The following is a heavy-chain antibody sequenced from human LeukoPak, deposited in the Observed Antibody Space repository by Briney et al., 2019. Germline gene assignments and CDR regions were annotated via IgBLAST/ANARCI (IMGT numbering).Heavy chain of an antibody. CDR3: ARVKVEDWYFDL. D-gene: IGHD1-26*01. CDR2: ISSSSSYI. CDR1: GFTFSSYS. Sequence: PGGSLGLSCAASGFTFSSYSMNWVRQAPGKGLEWVSSISSSSSYIYYADSVKGRFTISRDNAKNSLYLQMNSLRAEDTAVYYCARVKVEDWYFDLWGRGTLVTVSS. V-gene: IGHV3-21*01. J-gene: IGHJ2*01.